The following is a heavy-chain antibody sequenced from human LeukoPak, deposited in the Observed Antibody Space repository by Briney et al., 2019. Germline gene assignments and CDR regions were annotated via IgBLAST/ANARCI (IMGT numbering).Heavy chain of an antibody. J-gene: IGHJ5*02. CDR3: AKDTAMVTNWFDP. Sequence: GGSLRLSCAASGFTFSSYAMSLVRQAPGKGLEWVSAISGRGGSTYYADSVKGRFTISRDNSKNTLYLQMNSLRAEDTAVYYCAKDTAMVTNWFDPWGQGTLVTVSS. V-gene: IGHV3-23*01. CDR1: GFTFSSYA. CDR2: ISGRGGST. D-gene: IGHD5-18*01.